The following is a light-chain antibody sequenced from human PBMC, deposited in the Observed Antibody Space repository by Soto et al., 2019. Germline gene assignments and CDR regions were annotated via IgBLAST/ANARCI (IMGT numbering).Light chain of an antibody. Sequence: QSVLTQPPSVSGAPGQRVTISCTGSSSNIGAGYDVHWYQQLPGTAPKLLIYGNSNRPSGVPDRFSGSKSGTSASLAITGLQAEDVADYYCQSYDRSLSGSVFGGGTKLPS. CDR2: GNS. CDR1: SSNIGAGYD. CDR3: QSYDRSLSGSV. V-gene: IGLV1-40*01. J-gene: IGLJ2*01.